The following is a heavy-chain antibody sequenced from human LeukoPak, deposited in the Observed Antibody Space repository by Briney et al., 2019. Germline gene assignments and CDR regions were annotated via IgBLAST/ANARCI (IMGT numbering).Heavy chain of an antibody. CDR1: GFTFGTYA. CDR2: ISSSGSTI. Sequence: GSLRLSCAASGFTFGTYAMAWIRQAPGKGLEWVSYISSSGSTIYYADSVKGRFTISRDNAKNSLYLQMNSLRAEDTAVYYCARDYEEGSSAHWGQGTLVTVSS. J-gene: IGHJ4*02. D-gene: IGHD1-26*01. V-gene: IGHV3-11*01. CDR3: ARDYEEGSSAH.